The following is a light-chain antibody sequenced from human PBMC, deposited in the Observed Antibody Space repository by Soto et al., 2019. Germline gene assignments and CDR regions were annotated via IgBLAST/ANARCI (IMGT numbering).Light chain of an antibody. CDR1: GRDIGAYDY. CDR2: GVK. CDR3: SSYTTTYFYV. J-gene: IGLJ1*01. V-gene: IGLV2-14*01. Sequence: QSFLTQPASLSGSPAQSVTISCTGSGRDIGAYDYVSWYQQHPGKAPKLLIYGVKNRPSGVSYRFSASKSAFTASLTISGLQAEDEAHYYCSSYTTTYFYVFGPGTKVTVL.